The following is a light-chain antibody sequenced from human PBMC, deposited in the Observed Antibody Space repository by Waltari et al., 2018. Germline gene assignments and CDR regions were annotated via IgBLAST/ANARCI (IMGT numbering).Light chain of an antibody. CDR1: QSVRSY. CDR2: DAS. CDR3: QQRSNWPPFLT. V-gene: IGKV3-11*01. Sequence: EIVLTQSPATLSLSPGERATLTFRASQSVRSYLAWYQQKPGQAPRLLIYDASNRATGIPARFSGSESGTDFTLTISSLEPEDFAVYYCQQRSNWPPFLTFGGGTKVEIK. J-gene: IGKJ4*01.